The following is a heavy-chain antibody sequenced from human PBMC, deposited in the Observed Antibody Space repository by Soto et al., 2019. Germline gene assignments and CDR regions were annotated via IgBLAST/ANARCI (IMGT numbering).Heavy chain of an antibody. Sequence: ASVKVSCKASGYTFTSYAMNWVRQAPGQGLEWMGWINTNTGNPTYAQGFTGRFVFSLDTSVSTAYLQISSLKAEDTAVYYCARVTRTEYQLLREYYFDYWGQGTLVTVSS. CDR1: GYTFTSYA. CDR2: INTNTGNP. J-gene: IGHJ4*02. D-gene: IGHD2-2*01. V-gene: IGHV7-4-1*02. CDR3: ARVTRTEYQLLREYYFDY.